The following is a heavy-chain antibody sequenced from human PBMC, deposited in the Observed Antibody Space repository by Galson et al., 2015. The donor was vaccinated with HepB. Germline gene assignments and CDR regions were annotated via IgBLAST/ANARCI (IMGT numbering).Heavy chain of an antibody. J-gene: IGHJ4*02. CDR2: ISAYNGNT. Sequence: SVKVSCKASGYTFTSYGISWVRQAPGQGLEWMGWISAYNGNTNYAQKLQGRVTMTTDTSTSTAYMELRSLRSDDTAVYYCARGPHYDYVWGRFDYWGQGTLVTVSS. V-gene: IGHV1-18*01. CDR3: ARGPHYDYVWGRFDY. D-gene: IGHD3-16*01. CDR1: GYTFTSYG.